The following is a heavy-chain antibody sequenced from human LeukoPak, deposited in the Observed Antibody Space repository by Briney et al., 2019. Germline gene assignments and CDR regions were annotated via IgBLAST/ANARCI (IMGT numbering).Heavy chain of an antibody. D-gene: IGHD3-10*01. CDR1: GGSISSSF. V-gene: IGHV4-59*01. J-gene: IGHJ6*02. CDR3: ARTYGSGAPRYYGMDV. Sequence: SETLSLTCTVSGGSISSSFWSWIRQPPGKGLEWIGYIYDNGNTNYNPSLNSRLTLSLDRSKNLLSLRLRSVTAADTAVYYCARTYGSGAPRYYGMDVWGQGTTVTVSS. CDR2: IYDNGNT.